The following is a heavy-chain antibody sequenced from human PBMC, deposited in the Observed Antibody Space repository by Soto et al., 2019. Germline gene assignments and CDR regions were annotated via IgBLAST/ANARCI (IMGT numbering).Heavy chain of an antibody. Sequence: ASVKVSCKASGYTFTNYGITWVRQAPGQGLEWMGWISAYNGNTNYAQKFQGRVTMTTDKSTSTAYMELRSLRSEDTAVYYCARAQGVDYASSPLQHWGQGTLVTVSS. D-gene: IGHD4-17*01. CDR3: ARAQGVDYASSPLQH. J-gene: IGHJ1*01. CDR1: GYTFTNYG. V-gene: IGHV1-18*01. CDR2: ISAYNGNT.